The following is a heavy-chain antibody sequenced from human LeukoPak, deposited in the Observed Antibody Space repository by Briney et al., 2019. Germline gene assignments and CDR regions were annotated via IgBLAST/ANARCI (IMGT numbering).Heavy chain of an antibody. J-gene: IGHJ4*02. CDR3: AIDYGGNSGFDY. Sequence: ASVKVSCKATGYTFTSYGISWVRQAPGQGLEWMGWISAYNGNTNYAQKFQGRVTITTDESTSTAYMELSSLRSEDTAVYYCAIDYGGNSGFDYWGQGTLVTVSS. V-gene: IGHV1-18*01. CDR2: ISAYNGNT. CDR1: GYTFTSYG. D-gene: IGHD4-23*01.